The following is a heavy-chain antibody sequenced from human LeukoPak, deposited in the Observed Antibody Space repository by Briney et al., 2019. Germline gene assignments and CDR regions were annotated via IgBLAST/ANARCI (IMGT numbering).Heavy chain of an antibody. Sequence: PGGSLRLSCAASGFTFSNYAMTWVRQAPGKGLEWVSSITDGGGDTAYADSVKGRFTISRDNSKNTLYLQMNSLRAEDTAVYYCASELLWFGELLSPSFDYWGQGTLVTVSS. V-gene: IGHV3-23*01. CDR2: ITDGGGDT. CDR3: ASELLWFGELLSPSFDY. J-gene: IGHJ4*02. D-gene: IGHD3-10*01. CDR1: GFTFSNYA.